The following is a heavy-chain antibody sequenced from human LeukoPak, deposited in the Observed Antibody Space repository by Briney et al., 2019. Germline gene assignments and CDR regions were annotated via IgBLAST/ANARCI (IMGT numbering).Heavy chain of an antibody. J-gene: IGHJ4*02. CDR1: GGSISSSSYY. CDR3: ARGAVVDY. D-gene: IGHD6-19*01. CDR2: IYYSGST. Sequence: SETLSLTCTVSGGSISSSSYYWGWIRQPPGRGLEWIGSIYYSGSTYYNPSLKSRVTISVDTSKNQFSLKLSSVTAADTAVYFCARGAVVDYWGQGTLVTVSS. V-gene: IGHV4-39*07.